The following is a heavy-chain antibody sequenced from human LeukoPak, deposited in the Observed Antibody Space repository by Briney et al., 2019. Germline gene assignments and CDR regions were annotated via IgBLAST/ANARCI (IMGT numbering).Heavy chain of an antibody. CDR1: GFTFDDYA. Sequence: PGGSLRLSCAASGFTFDDYAMCWVRQAPGKGLEWVSIISGDGGSTHYADSVKGRLTISRDNSKNSLYLQMNSLRPEDTALYYCAKSRGVWGPFDYWGQGTLVTVSS. CDR3: AKSRGVWGPFDY. CDR2: ISGDGGST. V-gene: IGHV3-43*02. J-gene: IGHJ4*02. D-gene: IGHD3-10*01.